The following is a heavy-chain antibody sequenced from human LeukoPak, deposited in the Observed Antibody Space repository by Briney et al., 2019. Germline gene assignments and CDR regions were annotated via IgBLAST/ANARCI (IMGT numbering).Heavy chain of an antibody. Sequence: GSLRLSCAASRFTFSSYSMNWVRQAPGKGLEWIGSIYHSGSTYYNPSLKSRVTISVDTSKNQFSLKLSSVTAADTAIYYCAREYGSGSYDTRWGQGTLVTVSS. CDR2: IYHSGST. CDR1: RFTFSSYS. CDR3: AREYGSGSYDTR. V-gene: IGHV4-38-2*02. D-gene: IGHD3-10*01. J-gene: IGHJ4*02.